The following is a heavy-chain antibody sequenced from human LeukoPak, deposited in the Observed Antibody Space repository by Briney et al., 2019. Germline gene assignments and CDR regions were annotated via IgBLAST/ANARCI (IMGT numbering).Heavy chain of an antibody. D-gene: IGHD1-26*01. CDR2: ISGSDDRT. Sequence: GGSLRLSCAASGLTISSSGMSWVRQAPGKGLEWVSAISGSDDRTHYADSVRGRFTISRDNSKNTVSLQMNSLEAADTARYYCAKGSSYYNYEYWGQGALVAVSS. J-gene: IGHJ4*02. V-gene: IGHV3-23*01. CDR1: GLTISSSG. CDR3: AKGSSYYNYEY.